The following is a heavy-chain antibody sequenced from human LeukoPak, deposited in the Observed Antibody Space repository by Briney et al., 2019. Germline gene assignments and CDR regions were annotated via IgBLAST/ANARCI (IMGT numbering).Heavy chain of an antibody. D-gene: IGHD1-26*01. CDR2: IIPMSDTA. V-gene: IGHV1-69*06. CDR3: AREDDTGRYMGDDAFDI. Sequence: ASVKVSCKASGYTFTSYGISWVRQAPGQGLEWMRGIIPMSDTANYPQKFRGRLTITADIPTSTVYMELSSLRSEDTAVYYCAREDDTGRYMGDDAFDIWGQGTMVTVSS. J-gene: IGHJ3*02. CDR1: GYTFTSYG.